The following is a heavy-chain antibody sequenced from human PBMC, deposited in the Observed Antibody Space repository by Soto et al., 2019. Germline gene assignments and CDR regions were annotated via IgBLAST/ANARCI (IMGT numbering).Heavy chain of an antibody. J-gene: IGHJ5*02. CDR3: ARRDRSGYSYWLDT. CDR2: ISYSGST. D-gene: IGHD3-22*01. V-gene: IGHV4-31*03. Sequence: QVQLQESGPGLVKPSQTLSLTCTVSGGSISDGYYWSWIRQHPGKDLEWIGSISYSGSTSYNPSLKSRLTISVDRSKSQFSLNLSSVTAADTAVYYCARRDRSGYSYWLDTWGQGTLVTVSS. CDR1: GGSISDGYY.